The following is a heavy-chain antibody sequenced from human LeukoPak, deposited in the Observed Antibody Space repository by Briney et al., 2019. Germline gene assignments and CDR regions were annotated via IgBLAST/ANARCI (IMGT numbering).Heavy chain of an antibody. CDR3: AKEGYDSSGYSIDY. J-gene: IGHJ4*02. CDR1: GFTFSSYA. Sequence: PGGSLRLSCAASGFTFSSYAMRWVRQAPGKGLEWVSAISGSGGSTYYADSVKGRFTISRDNSKNTLYLQMNSLRAEDTAVYYCAKEGYDSSGYSIDYWGQGTLVTVSS. V-gene: IGHV3-23*01. D-gene: IGHD3-22*01. CDR2: ISGSGGST.